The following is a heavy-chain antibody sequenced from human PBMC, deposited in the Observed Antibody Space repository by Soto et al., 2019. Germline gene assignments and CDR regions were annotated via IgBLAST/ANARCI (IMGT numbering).Heavy chain of an antibody. CDR3: ARGGLRHFDQFTYGGHWFDP. CDR1: GGSISHYY. Sequence: SETLSLTCTVSGGSISHYYWSWIRQPPGKGLEWIGYIYYTGSTNYNPSLKRRVTMSIDTSKNQFSLKLNSATAADTAIYYCARGGLRHFDQFTYGGHWFDPWGQGTLVTVSS. D-gene: IGHD3-9*01. J-gene: IGHJ5*02. CDR2: IYYTGST. V-gene: IGHV4-59*01.